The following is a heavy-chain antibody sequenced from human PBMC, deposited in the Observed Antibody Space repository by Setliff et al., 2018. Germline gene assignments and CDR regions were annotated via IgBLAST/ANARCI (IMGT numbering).Heavy chain of an antibody. V-gene: IGHV1-18*01. D-gene: IGHD3-3*01. J-gene: IGHJ4*02. CDR3: ARAPRLEWLLPTFDS. CDR2: INNYNGNT. CDR1: GYSFTNYD. Sequence: ASVKVSCKTSGYSFTNYDINWVRQAPGQGLEWMGWINNYNGNTDYAQNIQGRVTMTTDTSTSTAYMELRSLRSDDTAVYYCARAPRLEWLLPTFDSWGQGTLVTVSS.